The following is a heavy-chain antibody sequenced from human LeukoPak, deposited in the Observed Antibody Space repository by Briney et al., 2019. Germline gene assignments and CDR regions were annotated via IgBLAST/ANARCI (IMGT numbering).Heavy chain of an antibody. CDR2: IYYTGST. D-gene: IGHD1-26*01. CDR1: GGSISTTNHY. J-gene: IGHJ5*02. CDR3: ARHLRVVGTTGVWFDP. V-gene: IGHV4-39*01. Sequence: SETLSLTCTVSGGSISTTNHYWGWICQPPGKGREWIGSIYYTGSTYHNPSLKSRVTISVDTSKNQFSLKLSSVTAADTAMYYCARHLRVVGTTGVWFDPWGQGTLVTVSS.